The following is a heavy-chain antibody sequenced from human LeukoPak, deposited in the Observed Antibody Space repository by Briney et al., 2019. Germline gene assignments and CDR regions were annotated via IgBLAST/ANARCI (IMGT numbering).Heavy chain of an antibody. J-gene: IGHJ6*03. D-gene: IGHD6-19*01. V-gene: IGHV3-9*01. CDR3: ARASGWYERAPDYYYYYMDV. Sequence: GGSLRLSCAASGFTFDDYAIHWVRQAPGKCREWVSSISWISGSIGYADSVKGRFTISRVNAKNSLYLQMNSLRAEDTAVYYCARASGWYERAPDYYYYYMDVWGKGTTVTVSS. CDR1: GFTFDDYA. CDR2: ISWISGSI.